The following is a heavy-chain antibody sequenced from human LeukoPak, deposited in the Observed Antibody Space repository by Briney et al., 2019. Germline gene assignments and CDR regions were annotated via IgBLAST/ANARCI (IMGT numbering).Heavy chain of an antibody. Sequence: GGSLRLSCAASGFTVSSNYMSWVRQAPGKGLEWVSLIYSVDDTYYADSVKGRFTITRDNSKNTLYLQMNSLRAEDTAVYYCARAPRGRDGYNPYYFDYWGQGTLVTFSS. CDR1: GFTVSSNY. CDR3: ARAPRGRDGYNPYYFDY. CDR2: IYSVDDT. J-gene: IGHJ4*02. D-gene: IGHD5-24*01. V-gene: IGHV3-53*01.